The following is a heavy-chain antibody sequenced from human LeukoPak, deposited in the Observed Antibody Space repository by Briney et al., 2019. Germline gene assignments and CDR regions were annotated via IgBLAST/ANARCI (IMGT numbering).Heavy chain of an antibody. CDR3: AKGRPHNSDSVEFDY. CDR1: GLTFNNYG. V-gene: IGHV3-30*18. CDR2: ISDDGSHK. D-gene: IGHD5/OR15-5a*01. J-gene: IGHJ4*02. Sequence: GGSLRLSCTMFGLTFNNYGVHWVRQAPGKGLEWVAGISDDGSHKYYGDSVKGRLTISRDNSRSMVYLQVNSLRAEDTAVYYCAKGRPHNSDSVEFDYWGQGTLVTVFS.